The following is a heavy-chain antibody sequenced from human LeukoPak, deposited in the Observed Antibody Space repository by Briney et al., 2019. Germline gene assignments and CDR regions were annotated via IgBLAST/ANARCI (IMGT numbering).Heavy chain of an antibody. V-gene: IGHV1-18*01. CDR2: ISAYNGNT. J-gene: IGHJ5*02. Sequence: ASVKVSCKASGYIFTDYGITWVRQAPGQGLEWMGWISAYNGNTNYAQKFQGRFTMTTDTSTTTAYMELRSLRFNDTAVYYCARDLAWGYVEQRLGWLDPWGQGALVTVSS. CDR3: ARDLAWGYVEQRLGWLDP. D-gene: IGHD1/OR15-1a*01. CDR1: GYIFTDYG.